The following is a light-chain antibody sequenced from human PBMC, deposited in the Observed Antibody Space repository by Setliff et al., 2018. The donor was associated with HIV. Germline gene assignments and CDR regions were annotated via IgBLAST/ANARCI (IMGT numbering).Light chain of an antibody. V-gene: IGLV2-8*01. CDR2: EVN. CDR1: SSDVGGYNY. Sequence: QSVLTQPPSASGSPGQSVTISCTGTSSDVGGYNYVSWYQHHPGKAPQVMIYEVNKRPSGVPDRFSGSKSGNAASLTVSGLQADDEADYYCSSYAGSNNMIFGGGTKVTVL. CDR3: SSYAGSNNMI. J-gene: IGLJ2*01.